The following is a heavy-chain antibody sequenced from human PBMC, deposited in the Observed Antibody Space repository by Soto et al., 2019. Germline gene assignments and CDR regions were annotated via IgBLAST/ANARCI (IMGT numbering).Heavy chain of an antibody. CDR2: IKQDGSEK. CDR3: ARRATTSAGYFDL. D-gene: IGHD1-26*01. V-gene: IGHV3-7*01. Sequence: PGGSLRLSCASSVFTFSNYWMSWVRQAPGKGLEWVANIKQDGSEKNYKDSVKGRVTISRDNAKNSLSLQMNSLRVEDTAVYFCARRATTSAGYFDLWGRGTLVTVSS. CDR1: VFTFSNYW. J-gene: IGHJ2*01.